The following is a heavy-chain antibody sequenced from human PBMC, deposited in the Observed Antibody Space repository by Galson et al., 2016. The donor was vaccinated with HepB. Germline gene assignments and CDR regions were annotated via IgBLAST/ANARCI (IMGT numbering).Heavy chain of an antibody. CDR3: ARIIYCYYGMDV. CDR2: ISSSGDTI. Sequence: SLRLSCAASGFIFSDYYMSWVRQAPGKGLEWVSYISSSGDTIYYADPVKGRFTISRDNAKNSLYLQMNRLRAEDTAVYYCARIIYCYYGMDVWGQGTTVTVSS. V-gene: IGHV3-11*01. J-gene: IGHJ6*02. CDR1: GFIFSDYY. D-gene: IGHD3-10*01.